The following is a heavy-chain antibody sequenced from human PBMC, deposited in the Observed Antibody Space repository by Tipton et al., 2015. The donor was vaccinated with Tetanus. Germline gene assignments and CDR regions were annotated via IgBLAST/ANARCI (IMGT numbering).Heavy chain of an antibody. D-gene: IGHD3-3*01. Sequence: SGPEVKVSCKASGYTFSKYGVSWVRQAPGQGLEWMGWIDTDNGRANYAQRFQDRVTMTSDASSNTVYMELRSLRSDDTAVYYCARDVTIFGEMTLEYWGQGTLVTVSS. CDR1: GYTFSKYG. CDR2: IDTDNGRA. CDR3: ARDVTIFGEMTLEY. V-gene: IGHV1-18*01. J-gene: IGHJ4*02.